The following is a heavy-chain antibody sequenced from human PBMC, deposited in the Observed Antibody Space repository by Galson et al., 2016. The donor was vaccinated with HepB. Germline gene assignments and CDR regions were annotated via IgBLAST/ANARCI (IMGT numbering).Heavy chain of an antibody. Sequence: SLRLSCAASGFTSSSYWMHWARQAPGKGLVWVSRISSDGSKTTYADSVKGRFTISRDNSKNTLYLQMNSLRAEDTAVYYCARDAPVAVTAFDIWGQGTMVTVSS. CDR1: GFTSSSYW. D-gene: IGHD6-19*01. V-gene: IGHV3-74*01. J-gene: IGHJ3*02. CDR2: ISSDGSKT. CDR3: ARDAPVAVTAFDI.